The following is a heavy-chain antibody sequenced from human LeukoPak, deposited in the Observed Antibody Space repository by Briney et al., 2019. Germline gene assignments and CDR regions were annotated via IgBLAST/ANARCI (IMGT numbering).Heavy chain of an antibody. Sequence: SETLSLTCSVSGGSVRNYCWNWIRQPPGKGLEWIGWIYYSGSTNSNPSLKSRVTISVDTSKNQFSLKLTSVTAADTAVYYCARGGDIAAAAGMSDYWGQGALVTVSS. V-gene: IGHV4-59*08. J-gene: IGHJ4*02. CDR2: IYYSGST. D-gene: IGHD6-13*01. CDR1: GGSVRNYC. CDR3: ARGGDIAAAAGMSDY.